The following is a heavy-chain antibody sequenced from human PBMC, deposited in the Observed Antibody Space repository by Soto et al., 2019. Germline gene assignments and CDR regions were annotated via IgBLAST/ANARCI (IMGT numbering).Heavy chain of an antibody. V-gene: IGHV1-58*01. CDR1: GFTFTSSA. J-gene: IGHJ4*02. D-gene: IGHD2-15*01. CDR2: IVVGSGNT. Sequence: ASVKVSCKASGFTFTSSAVQWVRQARGQRLEWIGWIVVGSGNTNYAQKFQGRVTITSDTSTSTVYMELSSLRSEDTAVYYCARDRETGGFFYFQYWGQGTLVTVSS. CDR3: ARDRETGGFFYFQY.